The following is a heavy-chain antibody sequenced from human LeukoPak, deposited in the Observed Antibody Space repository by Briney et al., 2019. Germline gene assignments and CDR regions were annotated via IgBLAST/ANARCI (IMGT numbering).Heavy chain of an antibody. D-gene: IGHD3-22*01. Sequence: QPGGSLRLSCAASGFTFSSYAMSCVRQAPGKGLECVSAISGSGGSTYYADSVKGRFTISRDNSKNTLYLQMNSLRAEDTAVYYCAKDLPSYYYDSSGYYGYWGQGTLVTVSS. J-gene: IGHJ4*02. CDR1: GFTFSSYA. V-gene: IGHV3-23*01. CDR2: ISGSGGST. CDR3: AKDLPSYYYDSSGYYGY.